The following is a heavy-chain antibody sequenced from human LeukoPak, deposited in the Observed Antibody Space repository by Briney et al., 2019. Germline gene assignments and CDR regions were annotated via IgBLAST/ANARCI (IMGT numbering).Heavy chain of an antibody. J-gene: IGHJ6*02. D-gene: IGHD5-18*01. Sequence: ASVMVSCKASGYTFTSYGISWVRQAPGQGLEWMGWISAYNGNTNYAQKLQGRVTMTTDTSTSTAYMELRSLRSDDTAVYYCARGAYSYGPKYYYYGMDVWGQGTTVTVSS. CDR2: ISAYNGNT. CDR1: GYTFTSYG. CDR3: ARGAYSYGPKYYYYGMDV. V-gene: IGHV1-18*01.